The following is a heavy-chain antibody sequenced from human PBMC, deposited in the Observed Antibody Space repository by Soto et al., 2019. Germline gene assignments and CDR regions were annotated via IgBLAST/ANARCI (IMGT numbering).Heavy chain of an antibody. CDR2: ISGGGNSV. J-gene: IGHJ6*02. V-gene: IGHV3-11*01. CDR3: SREPRLMDV. Sequence: QVHLVESGGGLVQPGGSLRVSCAASGFTFSDHYMTWIRQAPGKGLESVAYISGGGNSVNYAVSVKGRFTISRDNAKNSLDLQMNSLRADDTAVYYCSREPRLMDVWGQGTTVTVSS. CDR1: GFTFSDHY. D-gene: IGHD3-22*01.